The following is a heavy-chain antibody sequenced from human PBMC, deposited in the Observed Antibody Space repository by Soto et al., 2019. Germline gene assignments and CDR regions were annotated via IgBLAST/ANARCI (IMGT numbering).Heavy chain of an antibody. CDR3: ARGGSSWSAEYYQQ. Sequence: QVQLVQSGAEVKKPGASVKVSCKASGYTFSNYGISWVRQAPGQGPEWMGWISGYNGNTNYAQTRQGRVTKTTDPSTTTAYMELRSLRSDDTAVYYCARGGSSWSAEYYQQWGQGTLVIVSS. CDR1: GYTFSNYG. CDR2: ISGYNGNT. J-gene: IGHJ1*01. V-gene: IGHV1-18*01. D-gene: IGHD6-13*01.